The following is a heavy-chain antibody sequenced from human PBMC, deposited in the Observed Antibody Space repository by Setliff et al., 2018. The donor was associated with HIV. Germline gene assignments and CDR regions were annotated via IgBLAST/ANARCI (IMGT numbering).Heavy chain of an antibody. J-gene: IGHJ3*02. CDR2: IKTKADGGTT. D-gene: IGHD6-19*01. V-gene: IGHV3-15*01. CDR3: ARAPYSSGRGALDI. Sequence: GGSLRLSCVASGLTFGNAWMSWVRQAPGKGLEWVGRIKTKADGGTTDYAAPVKGRFTISRDDSQNTLYLQMNTLKTEDTGVYYCARAPYSSGRGALDIWGQGTMVTVSS. CDR1: GLTFGNAW.